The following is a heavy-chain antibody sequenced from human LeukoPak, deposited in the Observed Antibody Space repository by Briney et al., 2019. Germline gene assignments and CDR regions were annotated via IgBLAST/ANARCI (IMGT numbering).Heavy chain of an antibody. D-gene: IGHD2-15*01. V-gene: IGHV1-69*13. J-gene: IGHJ5*02. CDR2: IIPIFGTA. CDR3: ATATCSGGSCYSNWFDP. Sequence: ASVKVSCKASGYTFTSYAMNWVRQAPGQGLEWMGGIIPIFGTANYAQKFQGRVTITADESTSTAYMELSSLKSEDTAVYYCATATCSGGSCYSNWFDPWGQGTLVTVSS. CDR1: GYTFTSYA.